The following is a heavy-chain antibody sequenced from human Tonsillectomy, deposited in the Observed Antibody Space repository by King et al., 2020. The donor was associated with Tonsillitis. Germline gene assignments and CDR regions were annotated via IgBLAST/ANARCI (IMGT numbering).Heavy chain of an antibody. V-gene: IGHV3-15*01. Sequence: EVQLVESGGGLVKPGGSLRLSCAASGFTFSDAWMTWVRQAPGKGLEWVGRIKVKTDGGTTDYAAPVKGRFTISREDSKNTLYLQMNSLKTEDTAVYYCTTSYYYDSSAYGKWGQGTLVTVSS. D-gene: IGHD3-22*01. CDR2: IKVKTDGGTT. CDR3: TTSYYYDSSAYGK. CDR1: GFTFSDAW. J-gene: IGHJ4*02.